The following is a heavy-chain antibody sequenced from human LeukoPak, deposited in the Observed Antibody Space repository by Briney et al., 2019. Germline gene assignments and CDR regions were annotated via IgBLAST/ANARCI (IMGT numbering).Heavy chain of an antibody. Sequence: PSETLTLTCTVSGGSISSYYWSWIRQPPGKGLEWIAYIYYSGSTNYNPSLKSRVTISVDTSKNQFSLKLSSVTAADTAVYYCARERDNWGSAAYFDYWGQGTLVTVSS. D-gene: IGHD7-27*01. CDR2: IYYSGST. J-gene: IGHJ4*02. V-gene: IGHV4-59*01. CDR3: ARERDNWGSAAYFDY. CDR1: GGSISSYY.